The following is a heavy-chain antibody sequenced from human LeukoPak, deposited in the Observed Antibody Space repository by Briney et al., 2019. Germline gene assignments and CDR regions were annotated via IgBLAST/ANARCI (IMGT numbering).Heavy chain of an antibody. D-gene: IGHD1-26*01. J-gene: IGHJ5*02. CDR1: GYSFTSYW. CDR2: IDPSDSYT. Sequence: GGSLKISCKGSGYSFTSYWTSWVRHMPRESLGWVGRIDPSDSYTNYSPSFQGHVTISADKSISTAYLQWSSLKASDTAMYYCARTVGATVWFDPWGQGTLVTVSS. V-gene: IGHV5-10-1*01. CDR3: ARTVGATVWFDP.